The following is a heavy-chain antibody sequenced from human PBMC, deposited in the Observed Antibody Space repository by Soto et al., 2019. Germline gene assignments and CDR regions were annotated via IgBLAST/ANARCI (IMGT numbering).Heavy chain of an antibody. CDR3: ARHYDFWSGYNRFISVYYGMDA. J-gene: IGHJ6*01. Sequence: GGALKQECRDPGGTFYAVSILWVRQAAGKGLEWGSAMSGSGGSTYYADSVKGRFTISRDNSKNTLYLQMNSLRAEDTAVYYCARHYDFWSGYNRFISVYYGMDACG. D-gene: IGHD3-3*01. CDR2: MSGSGGST. CDR1: GGTFYAVS. V-gene: IGHV3-23*01.